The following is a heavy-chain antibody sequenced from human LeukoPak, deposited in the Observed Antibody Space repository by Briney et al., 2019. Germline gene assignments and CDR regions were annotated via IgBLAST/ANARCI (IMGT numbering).Heavy chain of an antibody. CDR3: AKVPRSLRSFDY. Sequence: GGSLRLSCAVSGFTFSSYTTHWVRQAPGKGLEWVALISYDANKQFQSDSVKGRFTISRDNSKNTLYLQMNSLRAEDTAVYYCAKVPRSLRSFDYWGQGTLVTVSS. J-gene: IGHJ4*02. D-gene: IGHD4-17*01. V-gene: IGHV3-30-3*01. CDR1: GFTFSSYT. CDR2: ISYDANKQ.